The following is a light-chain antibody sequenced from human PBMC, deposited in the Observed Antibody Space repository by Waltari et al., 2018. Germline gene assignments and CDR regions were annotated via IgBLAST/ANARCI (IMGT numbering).Light chain of an antibody. J-gene: IGKJ2*01. CDR1: QSVLYSSNNKNY. V-gene: IGKV4-1*01. CDR3: QEYYGTPPDT. CDR2: WAS. Sequence: DIVMTQSPDSLAVSLGERATINCKSSQSVLYSSNNKNYLAWYQQKPGQPPKLLIYWASTRESGVPDRFSGSGSGTDFTLTISSLQAEDVAVYYCQEYYGTPPDTFGQGTKLESK.